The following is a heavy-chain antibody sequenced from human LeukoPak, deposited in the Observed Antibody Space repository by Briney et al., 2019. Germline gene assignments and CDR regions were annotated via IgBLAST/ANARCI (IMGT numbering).Heavy chain of an antibody. CDR1: GGTFSSYA. CDR3: AREGSQSPGCFYY. CDR2: IIPIFGTA. D-gene: IGHD3-10*01. J-gene: IGHJ4*02. V-gene: IGHV1-69*13. Sequence: ASVKVSCKASGGTFSSYAISWVRQAPGQGLEWMGGIIPIFGTANYAQKFQGRVTITADESTSTAYMELSSLRSEDTAVYYCAREGSQSPGCFYYWGQGTLVTVSS.